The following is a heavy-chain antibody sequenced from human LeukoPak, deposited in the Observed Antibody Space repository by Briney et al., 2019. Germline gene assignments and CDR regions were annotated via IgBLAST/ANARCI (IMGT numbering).Heavy chain of an antibody. CDR1: GFTFSSYG. V-gene: IGHV3-33*01. J-gene: IGHJ4*02. Sequence: PGGSVRLFCAASGFTFSSYGVLGPRDAPGKGLEGGEVIWYEGSKKYYAVSVRGRFTLSRDNSKNTLYPQMNRLRTEDTAVYYCASNTGYSSGPNLYWGQGTLVTVSS. CDR3: ASNTGYSSGPNLY. D-gene: IGHD6-19*01. CDR2: IWYEGSKK.